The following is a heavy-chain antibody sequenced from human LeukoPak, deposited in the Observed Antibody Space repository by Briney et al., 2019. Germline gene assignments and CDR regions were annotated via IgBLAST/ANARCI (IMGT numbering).Heavy chain of an antibody. Sequence: ASVKVSCKVSGYTLTELSMHWVRQAPGKGLEWMGGFDPEDGETIYAQKFQGRVTMTEDTSTDTAYMELGSLRSEDTAVYYCATAAYYYDSSGYSLGYWGQGTLVTVSS. V-gene: IGHV1-24*01. CDR2: FDPEDGET. CDR3: ATAAYYYDSSGYSLGY. D-gene: IGHD3-22*01. CDR1: GYTLTELS. J-gene: IGHJ4*02.